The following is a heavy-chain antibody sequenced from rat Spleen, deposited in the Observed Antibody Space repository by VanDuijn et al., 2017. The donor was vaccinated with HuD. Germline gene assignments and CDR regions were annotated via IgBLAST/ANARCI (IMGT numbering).Heavy chain of an antibody. CDR2: IIYDGSRT. CDR3: ARRHYGYTDYFDY. Sequence: EVQLVESGGGLVQPGRSLKLSCAASGFTFSDYNMAWVRQAPKKGLEWVATIIYDGSRTYYGDSVKGRFTISRDNTKTTLYLQMDSLRSEDTATYYCARRHYGYTDYFDYWGQGVMVTVSS. D-gene: IGHD1-9*01. V-gene: IGHV5S10*01. CDR1: GFTFSDYN. J-gene: IGHJ2*01.